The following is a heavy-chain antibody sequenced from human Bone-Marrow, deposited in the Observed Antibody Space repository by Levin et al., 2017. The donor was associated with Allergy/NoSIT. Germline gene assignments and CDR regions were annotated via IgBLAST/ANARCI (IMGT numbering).Heavy chain of an antibody. D-gene: IGHD3-10*01. Sequence: SCEASGFAFGSHWMHWVRQATGKGLVWVSRINSDATSRKYADVVKGRFTISRDNAKNTLFLQMNGLRADDTAVYYCARDRTRAVSGNVGEYNYGMDVWGRGTAVTVSS. V-gene: IGHV3-74*03. CDR1: GFAFGSHW. J-gene: IGHJ6*02. CDR2: INSDATSR. CDR3: ARDRTRAVSGNVGEYNYGMDV.